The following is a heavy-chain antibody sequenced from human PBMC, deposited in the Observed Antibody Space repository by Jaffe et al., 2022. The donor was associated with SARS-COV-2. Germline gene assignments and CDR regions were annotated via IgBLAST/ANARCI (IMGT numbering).Heavy chain of an antibody. Sequence: QVQLQQWGAGLLKPSETLSLTCAVYGGSFSGYYWSWIRQPPGKGLEWIGEINHSGSTNYNPSLKSRVTISVDTSKNQFSLKLSSVTAADTAVYYCARGRPPYHQPQRFDPWGQGTLVTVSS. J-gene: IGHJ5*02. D-gene: IGHD2-2*01. CDR2: INHSGST. CDR1: GGSFSGYY. V-gene: IGHV4-34*01. CDR3: ARGRPPYHQPQRFDP.